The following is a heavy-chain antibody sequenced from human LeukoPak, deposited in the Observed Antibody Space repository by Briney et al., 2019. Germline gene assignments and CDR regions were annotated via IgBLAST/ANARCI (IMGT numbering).Heavy chain of an antibody. CDR2: IYYSGSA. J-gene: IGHJ6*03. CDR3: ARGRDSSSRSRRYYYMDV. Sequence: PSETLSLTCTVSGGSISSYYWSWIRQPPGKGLEWIGYIYYSGSATYNPSLKSRVTISVDTSKNQFSLKLSSVTAADTAVYYCARGRDSSSRSRRYYYMDVWGKGTTVTVSS. D-gene: IGHD6-13*01. V-gene: IGHV4-59*01. CDR1: GGSISSYY.